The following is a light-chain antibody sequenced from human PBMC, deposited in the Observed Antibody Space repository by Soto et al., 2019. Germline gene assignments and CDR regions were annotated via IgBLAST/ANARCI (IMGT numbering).Light chain of an antibody. CDR3: SSYTSSNTLYVYVI. CDR2: EVS. J-gene: IGLJ2*01. V-gene: IGLV2-14*01. Sequence: QSALTQPASVSGSPGQSITISCTGTSRDVGGYNYVSWYQQHPGKAPKLIIFEVSNRPSGVSNRFSGSKSGSTASLTISGLQAEDEADYYCSSYTSSNTLYVYVIFGGGTKVTVL. CDR1: SRDVGGYNY.